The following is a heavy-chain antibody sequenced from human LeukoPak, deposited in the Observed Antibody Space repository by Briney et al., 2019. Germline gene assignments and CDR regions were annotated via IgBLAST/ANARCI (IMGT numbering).Heavy chain of an antibody. Sequence: GASVKVSCKASGYTFTGYYMHWGRQAPGQGLEWMGRINPNSGGTNYGQKFQGRVTMTRDPSISTAYMELSRLRSDDTAVYYCARGGDVYYYYYMDVWGKGTTVTVSS. CDR3: ARGGDVYYYYYMDV. D-gene: IGHD4-17*01. J-gene: IGHJ6*03. CDR2: INPNSGGT. CDR1: GYTFTGYY. V-gene: IGHV1-2*06.